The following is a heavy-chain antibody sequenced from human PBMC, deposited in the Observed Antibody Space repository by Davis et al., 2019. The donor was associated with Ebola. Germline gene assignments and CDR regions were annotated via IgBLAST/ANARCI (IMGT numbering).Heavy chain of an antibody. V-gene: IGHV1-69*05. J-gene: IGHJ6*02. CDR1: GYTFTSYG. CDR3: ARDEDV. CDR2: IIPIFGTA. Sequence: SVKVSCKASGYTFTSYGISWVRQAPGQGLEWMGGIIPIFGTANYAQKFQGRVTITRDTSASTAYMELSSLRSEDTAVYYCARDEDVWGQGTTVTVSS.